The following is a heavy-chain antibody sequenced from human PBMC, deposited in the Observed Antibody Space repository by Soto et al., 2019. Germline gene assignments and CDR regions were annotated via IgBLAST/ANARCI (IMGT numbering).Heavy chain of an antibody. CDR3: ARVSQYSGYRYYYYYMDV. CDR2: INHSGST. CDR1: GGSFSGYY. Sequence: PSETLSLTCAVYGGSFSGYYWSWIRQPPGKGLEWIGEINHSGSTNYNPSLKSRVTISVDTSKNQFSLKLSSVTAADTAVHYCARVSQYSGYRYYYYYMDVWGKGTTVTVS. D-gene: IGHD5-12*01. J-gene: IGHJ6*03. V-gene: IGHV4-34*01.